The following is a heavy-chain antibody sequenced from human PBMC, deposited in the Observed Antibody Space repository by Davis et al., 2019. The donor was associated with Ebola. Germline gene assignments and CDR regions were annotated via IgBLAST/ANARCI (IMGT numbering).Heavy chain of an antibody. J-gene: IGHJ6*03. CDR1: GGSISSSSYY. CDR3: ARATWSGPPSMDV. V-gene: IGHV4-39*01. Sequence: PSETLSLTCTVSGGSISSSSYYWGWIRQPPGKGLEWIGSIYYSGSTYYNPSLKSRVTISVDTSKNQFSLKLSSVTAADTAVYYCARATWSGPPSMDVWGKGTTVTASS. CDR2: IYYSGST. D-gene: IGHD3-3*01.